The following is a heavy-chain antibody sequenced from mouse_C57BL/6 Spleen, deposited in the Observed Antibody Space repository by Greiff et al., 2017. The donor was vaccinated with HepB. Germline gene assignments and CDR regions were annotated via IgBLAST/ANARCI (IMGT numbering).Heavy chain of an antibody. CDR3: AREIYYYGSSPYYYAMDY. V-gene: IGHV1-52*01. CDR2: IDPSDSET. CDR1: GYTFTSYW. D-gene: IGHD1-1*01. Sequence: VQLQQPGAGLVRPGSSVKLSCKASGYTFTSYWMHWVKQRPIQGLEWIGNIDPSDSETHYNQKFKDKATLTVDKSSSTAYMQLSSLTSEDSAVYYCAREIYYYGSSPYYYAMDYWGQGTSVTVSS. J-gene: IGHJ4*01.